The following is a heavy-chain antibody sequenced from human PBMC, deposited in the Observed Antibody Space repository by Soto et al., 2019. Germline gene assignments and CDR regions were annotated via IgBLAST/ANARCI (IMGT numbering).Heavy chain of an antibody. V-gene: IGHV3-21*01. J-gene: IGHJ4*02. CDR1: GFTFSSYS. CDR3: ARESPGDVATILVPTGDYFDY. D-gene: IGHD5-12*01. CDR2: ISSSSSYI. Sequence: PGGSLRLSCAASGFTFSSYSMNWVRQAPGKGLEWVSSISSSSSYIYYADSVKGRFTISRDNAKNSLYLQMNSLRAEDTAVYYCARESPGDVATILVPTGDYFDYWGQGTRVTVSS.